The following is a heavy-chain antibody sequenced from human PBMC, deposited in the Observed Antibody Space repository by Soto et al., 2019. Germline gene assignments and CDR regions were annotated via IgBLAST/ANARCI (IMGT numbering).Heavy chain of an antibody. J-gene: IGHJ4*02. CDR3: ASPSGPHRPFTFDY. CDR2: IIPIFGTA. V-gene: IGHV1-69*13. D-gene: IGHD2-15*01. Sequence: SVKVSCKASGGTFSSYAISWVRQAPGQGLEWMGGIIPIFGTANYAQKFQGRVTITADESTSTAYMELSSLRSEDTAVYYCASPSGPHRPFTFDYWGQGTLVTVSS. CDR1: GGTFSSYA.